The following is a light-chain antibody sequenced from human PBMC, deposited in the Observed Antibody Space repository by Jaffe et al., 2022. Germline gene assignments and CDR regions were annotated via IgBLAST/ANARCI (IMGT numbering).Light chain of an antibody. V-gene: IGLV2-14*03. CDR1: SSDVGGYNY. CDR2: DVI. CDR3: SSYTSSRSVV. J-gene: IGLJ2*01. Sequence: QSALTQPASVSGSPGQSITISCTGTSSDVGGYNYVSWYQQHPGKAPKLMIYDVINRPSGVSNRFSGSKSGNTASLTISGLQAEDEANYYCSSYTSSRSVVFGGGTKLTVL.